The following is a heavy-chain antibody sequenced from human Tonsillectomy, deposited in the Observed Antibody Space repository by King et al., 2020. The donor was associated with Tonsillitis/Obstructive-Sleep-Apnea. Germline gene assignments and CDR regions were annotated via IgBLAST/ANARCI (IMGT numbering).Heavy chain of an antibody. V-gene: IGHV3-74*01. CDR1: GFTFSSYW. CDR2: INSDGSST. Sequence: VQLVESGGGLVQPGGSLRLSCAASGFTFSSYWMHWVRQAPGKGLVWVSRINSDGSSTIYADSVKGRFTISRDNAKNTLYLQMNSLRAEDTAVYYCARVGRGYCSSTSCYIAFDIWGQGTMVTVSS. D-gene: IGHD2-2*02. CDR3: ARVGRGYCSSTSCYIAFDI. J-gene: IGHJ3*02.